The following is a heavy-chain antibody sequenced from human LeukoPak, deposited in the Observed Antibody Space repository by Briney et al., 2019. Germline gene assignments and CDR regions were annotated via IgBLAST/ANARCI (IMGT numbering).Heavy chain of an antibody. CDR3: AREGYDFWSGYFPQGYYYYGMDV. CDR2: IKQDGSEK. Sequence: GRSLRLSCAGSGFTFSSYGMHWVRQAPGKGLEWVANIKQDGSEKYYVDSVKGRFTISRDNAKNSLYLQMNSLRAEDTAVYYCAREGYDFWSGYFPQGYYYYGMDVWGQGTTVTVSS. V-gene: IGHV3-7*01. J-gene: IGHJ6*02. D-gene: IGHD3-3*01. CDR1: GFTFSSYG.